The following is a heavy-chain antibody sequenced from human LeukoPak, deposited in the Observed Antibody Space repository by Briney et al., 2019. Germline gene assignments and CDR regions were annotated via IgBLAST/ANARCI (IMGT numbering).Heavy chain of an antibody. V-gene: IGHV4-31*03. CDR1: VGSISRGGYY. J-gene: IGHJ4*02. Sequence: PSETLSLTCPVSVGSISRGGYYSSWIRPPPGKGLEWIGYIYYSGSTYYNPSLKSRVTISVDASKNQFSLKRSSVTAADTAVYYCARDRGDGYLANDYWGQETLVTVSS. CDR2: IYYSGST. D-gene: IGHD5-24*01. CDR3: ARDRGDGYLANDY.